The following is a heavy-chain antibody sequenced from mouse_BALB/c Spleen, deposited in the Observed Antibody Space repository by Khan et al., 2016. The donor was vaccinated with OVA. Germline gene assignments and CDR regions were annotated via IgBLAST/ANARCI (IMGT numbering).Heavy chain of an antibody. V-gene: IGHV1-20*02. D-gene: IGHD1-1*01. Sequence: EVQLKQSGPELVKPGASVKISCKASGYSFTGYFMNWVMQSHGKSLEWIGRINPHIGETFYNQKFKGKATLTVDESSSTAHMELRSLASEDSAVYYCARTYRSDFDYWGQGTTLTVSS. CDR2: INPHIGET. CDR1: GYSFTGYF. CDR3: ARTYRSDFDY. J-gene: IGHJ2*01.